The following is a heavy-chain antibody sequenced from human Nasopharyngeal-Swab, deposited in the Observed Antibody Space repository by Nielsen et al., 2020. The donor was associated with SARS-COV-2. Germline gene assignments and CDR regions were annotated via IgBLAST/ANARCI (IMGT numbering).Heavy chain of an antibody. CDR2: ITPEGAPH. CDR3: AREGGSSGRAGWIDP. J-gene: IGHJ5*02. CDR1: GFTFSSYP. V-gene: IGHV3-30*14. D-gene: IGHD6-19*01. Sequence: GGSLRLSCAVSGFTFSSYPMHWVRQAPGKGLEWVAVITPEGAPHAYADSVKDRFTISSDNSKNILHLQMNSLRPDDMGVYYCAREGGSSGRAGWIDPWGQGTLITVSS.